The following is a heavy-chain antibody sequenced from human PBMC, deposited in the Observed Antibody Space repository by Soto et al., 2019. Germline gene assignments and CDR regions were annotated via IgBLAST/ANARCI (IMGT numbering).Heavy chain of an antibody. V-gene: IGHV1-69*02. CDR1: GGTLRNYP. J-gene: IGHJ4*02. CDR2: IFPLTDIP. CDR3: ARGLLVVLNYFEA. Sequence: QVQLVQSGTEVKKPGSSVKVSCKASGGTLRNYPINWVRQAPGQGLEWMGSIFPLTDIPDYAQNFQARLTISADKWTSLVSMELSSLASDDTAIYGCARGLLVVLNYFEAWGQGTLVTVSS.